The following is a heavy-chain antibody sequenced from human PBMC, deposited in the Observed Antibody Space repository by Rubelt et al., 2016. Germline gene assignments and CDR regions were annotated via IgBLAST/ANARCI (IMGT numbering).Heavy chain of an antibody. D-gene: IGHD4-11*01. CDR1: GFTFSSYA. CDR2: ISGGGAST. J-gene: IGHJ6*02. Sequence: EVQLVESGGGLVQPGGSLRLSCAASGFTFSSYAMSWVRQAPGKGLEWVSAISGGGASTYYADSVRGRFTISRDNSKNNLYLQMNSLRAEDTAVYYCAKDREPTYRFKTYAMDVWGQGTTVTVSS. CDR3: AKDREPTYRFKTYAMDV. V-gene: IGHV3-23*04.